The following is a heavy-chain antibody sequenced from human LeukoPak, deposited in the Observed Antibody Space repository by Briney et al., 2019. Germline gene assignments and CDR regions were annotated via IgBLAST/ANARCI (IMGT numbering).Heavy chain of an antibody. CDR2: IRYDGNNK. CDR3: AKSYYYDSSYTNYFDY. CDR1: GFTFSSYG. J-gene: IGHJ4*02. V-gene: IGHV3-30*02. Sequence: PGGSLRLSCAASGFTFSSYGMHWVRQPPGKGLEWVAFIRYDGNNKYYADSVKGRFTISRDNSKNTLNLQMNSLRAEDTAVYYCAKSYYYDSSYTNYFDYWGQGTLVTVSS. D-gene: IGHD3-22*01.